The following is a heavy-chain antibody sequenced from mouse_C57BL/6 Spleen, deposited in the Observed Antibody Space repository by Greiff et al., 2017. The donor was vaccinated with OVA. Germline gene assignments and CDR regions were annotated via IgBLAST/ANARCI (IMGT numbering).Heavy chain of an antibody. D-gene: IGHD3-3*01. V-gene: IGHV1-15*01. CDR3: TRRLGQDY. Sequence: VQLQESGAELVRPGASVTLSCKASGYTFTDYEMHWVKQTPVHGLEWIGAIDPETGGTAYNQKFKGKAILTADKSSSTAYMELRSLTSEDSAVYYCTRRLGQDYWGQGTTLTVSS. J-gene: IGHJ2*01. CDR1: GYTFTDYE. CDR2: IDPETGGT.